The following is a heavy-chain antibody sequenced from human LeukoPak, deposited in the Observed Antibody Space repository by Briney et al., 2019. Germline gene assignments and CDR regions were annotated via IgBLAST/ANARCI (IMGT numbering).Heavy chain of an antibody. D-gene: IGHD3-9*01. CDR1: GYTFTSYG. J-gene: IGHJ4*02. CDR2: ISAYNGNT. Sequence: ASVTVSCKASGYTFTSYGISWVRQAPGQGLEWMGWISAYNGNTNYAQKLQGRVTMTTDTSTSTAYMELRSLRSDDTAVYYCARRLRIKLRYFDWLEEPADYWGQGTLVTVSS. V-gene: IGHV1-18*01. CDR3: ARRLRIKLRYFDWLEEPADY.